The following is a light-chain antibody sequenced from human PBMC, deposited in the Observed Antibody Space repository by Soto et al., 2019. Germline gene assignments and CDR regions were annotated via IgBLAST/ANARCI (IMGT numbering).Light chain of an antibody. Sequence: QLVLTQPPSASGTPGQRVNISCSGSSSNIGSNTVNWYQHLPGTAPKLLIYVATHRPSGVPDRFSGSKSGTSASLAISGLQSEDEADYYCAAWDDSFNGVVFGGGTKLTVL. CDR2: VAT. J-gene: IGLJ2*01. CDR1: SSNIGSNT. V-gene: IGLV1-44*01. CDR3: AAWDDSFNGVV.